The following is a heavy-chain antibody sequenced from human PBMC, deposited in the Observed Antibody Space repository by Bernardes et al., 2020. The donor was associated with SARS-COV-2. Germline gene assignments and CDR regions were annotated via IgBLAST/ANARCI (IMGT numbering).Heavy chain of an antibody. V-gene: IGHV4-31*03. CDR3: ARVSAYYGAGVDY. J-gene: IGHJ4*02. D-gene: IGHD3-10*01. CDR2: IYYSGST. CDR1: GGSISSGGYY. Sequence: SETLSLTCTVSGGSISSGGYYWSWIRQHPGKGLEWIGYIYYSGSTYYNPSLKSRVTISVDTSKNHFSLKLSSVTAADTAVYYCARVSAYYGAGVDYWGQGTLVTVSS.